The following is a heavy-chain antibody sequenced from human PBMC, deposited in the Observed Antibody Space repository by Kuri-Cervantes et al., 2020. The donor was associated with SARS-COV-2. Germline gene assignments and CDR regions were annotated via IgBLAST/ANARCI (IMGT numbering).Heavy chain of an antibody. D-gene: IGHD6-19*01. V-gene: IGHV3-21*01. J-gene: IGHJ5*02. CDR1: GFTFSSYS. Sequence: LSLTCAASGFTFSSYSMNWVRQAPGKGLEWVSSISSSRSYIYYADSVKGRFTISRDNAKNSLYLQMNSLRAEDTAVYYCARAGYSSGWYPPNWFDPWGQGTLVTVSS. CDR2: ISSSRSYI. CDR3: ARAGYSSGWYPPNWFDP.